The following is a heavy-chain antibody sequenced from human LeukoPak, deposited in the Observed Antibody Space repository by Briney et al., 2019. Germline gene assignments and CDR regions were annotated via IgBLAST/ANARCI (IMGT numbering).Heavy chain of an antibody. CDR3: ARLVEMATILYFDY. CDR1: GDSISSGDYY. V-gene: IGHV4-61*02. CDR2: ISSSGST. J-gene: IGHJ4*02. D-gene: IGHD5-24*01. Sequence: PSETLSLTCTVSGDSISSGDYYWSWIRQPAGKGLGWIGRISSSGSTNYNPSLKSRVTISVDTSKNQFSLKLSSVTAADTAVYYCARLVEMATILYFDYWGQGTLVTVSS.